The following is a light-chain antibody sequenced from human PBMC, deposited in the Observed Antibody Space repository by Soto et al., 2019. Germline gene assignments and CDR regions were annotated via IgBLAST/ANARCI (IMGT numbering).Light chain of an antibody. CDR1: QSVSSSY. V-gene: IGKV3-20*01. CDR2: GAS. J-gene: IGKJ4*01. Sequence: EIVLTQSPGTLSLSPGERATLSCRASQSVSSSYLAWYQQKPGQAPRLLIYGASSRATGIPDRFSGSGSGTDFTLAISRLEPEAFAVYSCQQYGSSPLTFGGGTKVDIK. CDR3: QQYGSSPLT.